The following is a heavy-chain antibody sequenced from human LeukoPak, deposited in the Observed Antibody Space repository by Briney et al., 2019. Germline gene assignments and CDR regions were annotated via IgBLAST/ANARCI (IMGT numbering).Heavy chain of an antibody. Sequence: PGGSLRLSCAASGFTFSSYAMSWVRQAPGKGLEWVSGISGSGGTSYDADSVRGRFTISRDNSKNTLYLQMNSLRAEDTAVYYCARERNFWSGYPNWSDPWGQGTLVTVSS. CDR1: GFTFSSYA. D-gene: IGHD3-3*01. CDR3: ARERNFWSGYPNWSDP. J-gene: IGHJ5*02. V-gene: IGHV3-23*01. CDR2: ISGSGGTS.